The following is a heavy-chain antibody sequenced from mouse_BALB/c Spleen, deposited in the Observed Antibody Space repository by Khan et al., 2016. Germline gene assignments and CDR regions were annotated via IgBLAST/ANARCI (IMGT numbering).Heavy chain of an antibody. CDR1: GFSLTSYG. CDR2: IWSGGST. D-gene: IGHD1-1*01. Sequence: QVQLKQSGPGLVQPSQSLSITCTVSGFSLTSYGVHWVRQSPGKGLEWLGVIWSGGSTDYNAAFMSRLSITKDNSKSHGFFKMNSLQADDTAIYYCSKNYYGSSYYAMDYWGQGTAVTVSS. J-gene: IGHJ4*01. CDR3: SKNYYGSSYYAMDY. V-gene: IGHV2-5*01.